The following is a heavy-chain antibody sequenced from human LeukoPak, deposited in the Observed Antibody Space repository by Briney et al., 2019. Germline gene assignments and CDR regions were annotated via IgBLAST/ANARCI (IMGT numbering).Heavy chain of an antibody. D-gene: IGHD3-22*01. V-gene: IGHV3-9*01. J-gene: IGHJ3*02. CDR2: ISWNSGSI. CDR1: GFTFDDYA. CDR3: AKVRRGDRYYYDSSGLDDAFDI. Sequence: PGGSLRLSCAASGFTFDDYAMHWVWQAPGKGLEWVSGISWNSGSIGYADSVKGRFTISRDNAKNSLYLQMNSLRAEDTALYYCAKVRRGDRYYYDSSGLDDAFDIWGQGTMVTVSS.